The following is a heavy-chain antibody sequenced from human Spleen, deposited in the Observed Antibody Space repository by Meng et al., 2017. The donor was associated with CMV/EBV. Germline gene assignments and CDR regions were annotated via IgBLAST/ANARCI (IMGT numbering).Heavy chain of an antibody. Sequence: GGSLRLSCAASGFTFDDYTMHWVRQAPGKGLEWVSLISWDGGSTYYADSVKGRFTISRDNSKNSLYLQMNSLSTEDTALYYCAKDYYYDISGYIDYWGQGTLVTVSS. CDR2: ISWDGGST. J-gene: IGHJ4*02. D-gene: IGHD3-22*01. CDR1: GFTFDDYT. CDR3: AKDYYYDISGYIDY. V-gene: IGHV3-43*01.